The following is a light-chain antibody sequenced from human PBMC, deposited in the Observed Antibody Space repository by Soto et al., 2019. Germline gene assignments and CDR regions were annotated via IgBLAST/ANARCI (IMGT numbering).Light chain of an antibody. CDR2: LGS. J-gene: IGKJ2*01. Sequence: DIVMTQSPLSLSVTPGEPASIYCRSSESLLYSNGYTYLDWYLQRPGQSPQLLICLGSYRASGVPDRFSGSGSGTDFTLKISRVEAEDAGLYYCMQGRQTPKTFGQGTKLEI. CDR3: MQGRQTPKT. CDR1: ESLLYSNGYTY. V-gene: IGKV2-28*01.